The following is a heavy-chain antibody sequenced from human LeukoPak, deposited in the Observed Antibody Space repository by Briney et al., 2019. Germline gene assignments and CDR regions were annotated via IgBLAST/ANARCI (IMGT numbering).Heavy chain of an antibody. J-gene: IGHJ5*02. D-gene: IGHD6-13*01. V-gene: IGHV4-39*01. Sequence: ETLSLTCTVSGGSISSSSYYWGWIRQPPGKGLEWIGSIYYSGSTYYNPPLKSRVTISVDTSKNQFSLKLSSVTAADTAVYYCARRTTAAWVENWFDPWAREPWSPSPQ. CDR1: GGSISSSSYY. CDR2: IYYSGST. CDR3: ARRTTAAWVENWFDP.